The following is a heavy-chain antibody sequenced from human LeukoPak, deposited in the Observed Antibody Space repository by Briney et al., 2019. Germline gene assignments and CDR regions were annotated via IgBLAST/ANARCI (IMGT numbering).Heavy chain of an antibody. CDR3: AKIEVPFDI. CDR2: IRYDGGNK. Sequence: GGSLRLSCAASGFTFSSYGMHWVRQAPGKGLEWVAFIRYDGGNKYYADSVKGRFTISRDNSKNTLYLQMNSLRAEDTAVYYCAKIEVPFDIWGQGTMVTVSS. V-gene: IGHV3-30*02. CDR1: GFTFSSYG. J-gene: IGHJ3*02.